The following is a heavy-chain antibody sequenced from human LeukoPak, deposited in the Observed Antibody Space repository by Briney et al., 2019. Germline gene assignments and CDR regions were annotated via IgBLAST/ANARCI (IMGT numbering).Heavy chain of an antibody. CDR1: GFTFSSYA. D-gene: IGHD2-2*02. V-gene: IGHV3-30-3*01. Sequence: GGSLRLSCAASGFTFSSYAMHWVRQAPGKGLEWVAVISYDGSNKYYADSVKGRFTISRDNSKNTLYLQMNSLRAEDTAVYYCASPDTSCYTNCAFDIWGQGTMVTVSS. CDR2: ISYDGSNK. J-gene: IGHJ3*02. CDR3: ASPDTSCYTNCAFDI.